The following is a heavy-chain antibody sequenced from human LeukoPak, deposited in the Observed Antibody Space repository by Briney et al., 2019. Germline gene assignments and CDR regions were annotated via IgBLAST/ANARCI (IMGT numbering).Heavy chain of an antibody. CDR1: RHSFHSHW. CDR3: ARRGDSDFRID. Sequence: GESLKISCKGPRHSFHSHWIGWVRQMPGKGLEWMGIIYPGDSDTRYSPSFQGQVTISADKSISTAYLQWNGLEASDSAIYYCARRGDSDFRIDWGQGTLVTVSS. CDR2: IYPGDSDT. V-gene: IGHV5-51*01. D-gene: IGHD2-21*02. J-gene: IGHJ4*02.